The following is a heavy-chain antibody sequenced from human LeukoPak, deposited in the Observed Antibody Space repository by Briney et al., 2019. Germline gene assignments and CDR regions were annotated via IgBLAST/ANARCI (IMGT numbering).Heavy chain of an antibody. Sequence: PGGSLRLSCAASGFTFSSYSMNWVRQAPGKGLEWVSSISSSSSYIYYADSVKGRFTISRDNAKNSLYLQMNSLRAEDTAVYYCARSTDYGGNRGAFDIWGQGTMVTVSS. CDR1: GFTFSSYS. J-gene: IGHJ3*02. V-gene: IGHV3-21*01. CDR2: ISSSSSYI. D-gene: IGHD4-23*01. CDR3: ARSTDYGGNRGAFDI.